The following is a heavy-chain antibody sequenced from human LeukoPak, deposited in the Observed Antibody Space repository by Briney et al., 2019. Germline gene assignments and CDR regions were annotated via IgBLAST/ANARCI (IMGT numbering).Heavy chain of an antibody. D-gene: IGHD5-18*01. Sequence: GRSLRLSCGASGFTFRSYGMHWVRQAPGKGLEWVSVISGSDGTTYYADSVKGRFTVSRDNSKNTLYLQMNSLRAEDTAVYYCAKSYGDYYFYVMDVWGQGTTVTVSS. V-gene: IGHV3-23*01. CDR3: AKSYGDYYFYVMDV. CDR2: ISGSDGTT. CDR1: GFTFRSYG. J-gene: IGHJ6*02.